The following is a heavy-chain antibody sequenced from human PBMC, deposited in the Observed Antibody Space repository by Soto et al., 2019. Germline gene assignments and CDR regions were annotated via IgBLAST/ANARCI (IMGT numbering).Heavy chain of an antibody. CDR1: GGSISSSNW. Sequence: KSSETLSLTCAVSGGSISSSNWWSWVRQPPGKGLEWIGEIYHSGSTNYNPSLKSRVTTSVDKSKNQFSLKLSSVTAADTAVYYCARIEGGGYFDYWGQGTLVTVSS. V-gene: IGHV4-4*02. CDR3: ARIEGGGYFDY. D-gene: IGHD1-26*01. CDR2: IYHSGST. J-gene: IGHJ4*02.